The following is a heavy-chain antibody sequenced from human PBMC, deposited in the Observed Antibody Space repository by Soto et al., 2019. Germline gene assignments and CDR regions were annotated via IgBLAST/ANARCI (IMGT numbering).Heavy chain of an antibody. J-gene: IGHJ6*02. D-gene: IGHD2-2*01. Sequence: SLRLSCASSGFTFSSYGMHCVRQAPGKGLEWVAVIWYDGSNKYYADSVKGRFTISRDNSKNTLYLQMNSLRAEDTAVYYCARDRKVVPAADPVTEVYYYYGMDVWVQGTTVTVSS. CDR1: GFTFSSYG. CDR2: IWYDGSNK. CDR3: ARDRKVVPAADPVTEVYYYYGMDV. V-gene: IGHV3-33*08.